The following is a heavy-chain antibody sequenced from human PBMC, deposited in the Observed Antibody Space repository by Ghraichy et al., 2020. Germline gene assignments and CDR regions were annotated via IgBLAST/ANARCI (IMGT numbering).Heavy chain of an antibody. V-gene: IGHV3-74*01. D-gene: IGHD2-15*01. J-gene: IGHJ6*02. CDR1: GFTFSDYW. CDR3: ARAIGSSAAV. CDR2: ISTDGSRT. Sequence: GGSLRLSCAASGFTFSDYWMHWVRQAPGQGLVWVSHISTDGSRTSYADSVKGRFTISRDNAKNTLYLQMNSLRVEDTAVYYCARAIGSSAAVWGQGTTFSASS.